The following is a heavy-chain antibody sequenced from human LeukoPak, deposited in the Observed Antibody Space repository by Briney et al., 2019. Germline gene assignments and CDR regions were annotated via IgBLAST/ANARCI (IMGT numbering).Heavy chain of an antibody. Sequence: GGSLRLSRAASGFTFSSYAMHWVRQAPGKGLEYVSAISSNGGSTYYANSVKGRFTISRDNSKNTLYLQMGSLRAEDMAVYYCARAGGSHRYVLTGFDYWGQGTLVTVSS. V-gene: IGHV3-64*01. CDR3: ARAGGSHRYVLTGFDY. J-gene: IGHJ4*02. D-gene: IGHD1-26*01. CDR2: ISSNGGST. CDR1: GFTFSSYA.